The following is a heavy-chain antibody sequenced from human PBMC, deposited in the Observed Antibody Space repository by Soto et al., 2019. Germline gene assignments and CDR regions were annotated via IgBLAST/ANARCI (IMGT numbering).Heavy chain of an antibody. CDR1: GGSISSSSYY. CDR2: IYYSGST. Sequence: SETLSLTCTVSGGSISSSSYYWGWIRQPPGKGLEWIGSIYYSGSTYYNPSLKSRVTISVDTSKNQFSLKLSSVTAADTAVYYCASVTMIVEDYFDYWGQGTLVTVSS. V-gene: IGHV4-39*01. J-gene: IGHJ4*02. CDR3: ASVTMIVEDYFDY. D-gene: IGHD3-22*01.